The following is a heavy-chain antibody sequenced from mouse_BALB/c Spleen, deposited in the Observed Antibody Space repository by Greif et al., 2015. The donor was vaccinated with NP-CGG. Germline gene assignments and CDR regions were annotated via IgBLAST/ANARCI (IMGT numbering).Heavy chain of an antibody. V-gene: IGHV14-1*02. D-gene: IGHD2-1*01. J-gene: IGHJ2*01. CDR3: AYGNYFDY. Sequence: EVQGVESGAELVRPGALVKLSCKASGFNIKDYYMHWVKQRPEQGLEWIGWIDPENGNTIYDPKFQGKASITADTSSNTAYLQLSSLTSGDTAVYYCAYGNYFDYWGQGTTLTVSS. CDR1: GFNIKDYY. CDR2: IDPENGNT.